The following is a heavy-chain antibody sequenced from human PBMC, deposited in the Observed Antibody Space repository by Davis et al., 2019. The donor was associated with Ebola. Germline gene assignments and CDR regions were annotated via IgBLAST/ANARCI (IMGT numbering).Heavy chain of an antibody. J-gene: IGHJ4*02. CDR3: ARDRTGYGDYYFDY. Sequence: GESLKISCAASGFTFSAYSVNWVRQAPGKGLEWVSYISTGSYTTYYADSVKGRFTISRDNAKNSLYLQMNSLRDEDTAVYYCARDRTGYGDYYFDYWGQGTLVTVSS. D-gene: IGHD4-17*01. CDR1: GFTFSAYS. V-gene: IGHV3-48*02. CDR2: ISTGSYTT.